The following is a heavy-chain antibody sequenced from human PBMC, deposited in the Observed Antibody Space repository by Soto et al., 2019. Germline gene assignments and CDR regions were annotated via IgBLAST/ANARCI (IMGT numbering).Heavy chain of an antibody. CDR2: INPNSGGT. V-gene: IGHV1-2*02. CDR1: GYTFTGYY. D-gene: IGHD1-1*01. CDR3: ARTKQSRYNWNPDLDY. J-gene: IGHJ4*02. Sequence: ASVKVSCTASGYTFTGYYMHWVRQAPGQGLEWMGWINPNSGGTNYAQKLQGRVTMTTDTSTSTAYMELRSLRSDDTAVYYCARTKQSRYNWNPDLDYWGQGTLVTVSS.